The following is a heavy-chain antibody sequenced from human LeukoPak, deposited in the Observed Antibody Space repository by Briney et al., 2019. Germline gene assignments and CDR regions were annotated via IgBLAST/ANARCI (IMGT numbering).Heavy chain of an antibody. CDR1: GFTVSSNY. Sequence: GGSLRLSCAASGFTVSSNYMSWVRQAPGRGLEWVSVIYSGGSTYYADSVKGRFTISRDNSKNTLYLQMNSLRAEDTAVYYCARVGYSSSWDRFGYWGQGTLVTVSS. D-gene: IGHD6-13*01. CDR3: ARVGYSSSWDRFGY. CDR2: IYSGGST. V-gene: IGHV3-53*01. J-gene: IGHJ4*02.